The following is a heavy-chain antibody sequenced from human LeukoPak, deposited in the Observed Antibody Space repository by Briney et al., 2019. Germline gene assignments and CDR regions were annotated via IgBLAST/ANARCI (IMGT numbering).Heavy chain of an antibody. CDR1: GFTFSDYY. Sequence: GGSLRLSCAASGFTFSDYYMSWIRQAPGKGLEWLSYISKNGKTIYYADSVKGRFTISRDNAKKSVYLQMDSLRAEDTAVYYCARDPLTLYNYYMDVWGKGTTVTVSS. D-gene: IGHD3-9*01. V-gene: IGHV3-11*04. J-gene: IGHJ6*03. CDR2: ISKNGKTI. CDR3: ARDPLTLYNYYMDV.